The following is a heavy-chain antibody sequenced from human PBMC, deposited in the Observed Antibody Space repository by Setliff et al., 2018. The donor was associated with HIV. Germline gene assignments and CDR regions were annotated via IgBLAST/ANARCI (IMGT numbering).Heavy chain of an antibody. CDR2: IRAYNGNT. Sequence: RASVKVSCKASGYTFTSYGISWVRQAPGQGLEWMGWIRAYNGNTNHAQKFQGRVTMTTNTYTTTAYMELRSLRSDDTAVYYCARERSIIMTFGGGNDAFDIWGQGTMVTVSS. J-gene: IGHJ3*02. CDR3: ARERSIIMTFGGGNDAFDI. D-gene: IGHD3-16*01. V-gene: IGHV1-18*01. CDR1: GYTFTSYG.